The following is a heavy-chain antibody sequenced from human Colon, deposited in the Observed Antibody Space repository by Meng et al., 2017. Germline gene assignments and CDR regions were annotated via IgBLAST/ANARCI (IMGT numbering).Heavy chain of an antibody. J-gene: IGHJ4*02. CDR2: INAANGGT. CDR3: ARDCNFFDCHTHWAIFDY. D-gene: IGHD3-9*01. V-gene: IGHV1-3*01. Sequence: ASVKVSCKASGYTFTNYAIHWVRQAPGQSPEWMGWINAANGGTHLSHKFQGRLSITTDTSADTAYKELTSLTPEDTAVYYCARDCNFFDCHTHWAIFDYWGPGTPVTVSS. CDR1: GYTFTNYA.